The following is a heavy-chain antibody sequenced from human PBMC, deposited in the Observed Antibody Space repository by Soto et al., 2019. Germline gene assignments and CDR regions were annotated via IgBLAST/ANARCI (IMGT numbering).Heavy chain of an antibody. D-gene: IGHD3-9*01. V-gene: IGHV3-30-3*01. Sequence: QVQLVESGGGVVQPGRSLRLSCAASGFTFSSYAMHWVRQAPGKGLEWVAVISYAGSNEYYADSVKGRFTISRDNSKNTLYMQMNSMRAEDTAVYYCARDQDRYPTYCFEYWGQGTLVTVSS. CDR3: ARDQDRYPTYCFEY. CDR2: ISYAGSNE. CDR1: GFTFSSYA. J-gene: IGHJ4*02.